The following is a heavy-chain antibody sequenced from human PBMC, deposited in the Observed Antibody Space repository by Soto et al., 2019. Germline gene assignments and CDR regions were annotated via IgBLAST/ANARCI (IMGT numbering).Heavy chain of an antibody. CDR1: GGTFSSYA. J-gene: IGHJ6*02. CDR2: IIPTFGTA. CDR3: ARGGGHCSSTSCSTPYYYYYYGMDV. D-gene: IGHD2-2*01. V-gene: IGHV1-69*06. Sequence: AAVKVSCKASGGTFSSYAISWVRQAPGQGXEWMGGIIPTFGTANYAQKFQGRVTITADKSTSTAYMELSSLRSEDTAVYYCARGGGHCSSTSCSTPYYYYYYGMDVWGQGTTVTVSS.